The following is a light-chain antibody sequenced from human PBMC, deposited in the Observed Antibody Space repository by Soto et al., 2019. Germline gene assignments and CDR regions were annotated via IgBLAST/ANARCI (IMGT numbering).Light chain of an antibody. CDR3: QQYHDWPLT. J-gene: IGKJ4*01. Sequence: EIVLTQSPANLSLSPGERATLSCRASRSGSSYLAWYQQKPGQAPRLLIYGAATRATGIPDSFSGGGSATEFTLTISSLQSEDFVVYYCQQYHDWPLTFGGGTKVDIK. CDR2: GAA. CDR1: RSGSSY. V-gene: IGKV3D-15*01.